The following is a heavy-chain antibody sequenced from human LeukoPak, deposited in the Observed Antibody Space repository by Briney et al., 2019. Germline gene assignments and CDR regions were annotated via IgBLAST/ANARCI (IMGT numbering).Heavy chain of an antibody. Sequence: SSISSSSSYIYYADSVKGRFTISRDNAKNSLYLQMNSLRSEDTAVYYCASLGSSWELDFCGQGTLVTVSS. CDR3: ASLGSSWELDF. D-gene: IGHD6-13*01. J-gene: IGHJ4*02. CDR2: ISSSSSYI. V-gene: IGHV3-21*01.